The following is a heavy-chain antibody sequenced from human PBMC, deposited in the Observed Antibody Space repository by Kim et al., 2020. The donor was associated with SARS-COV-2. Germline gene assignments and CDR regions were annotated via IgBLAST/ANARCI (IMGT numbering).Heavy chain of an antibody. V-gene: IGHV1-46*01. CDR1: GYTFTSYY. CDR3: ARDVRVRGIAVAEMAGY. CDR2: INPSGGST. J-gene: IGHJ4*02. D-gene: IGHD6-19*01. Sequence: ASVKVSCKASGYTFTSYYMHWVRQAPGQGLEWMGIINPSGGSTSYAQKFQGRVTMTRDTSTSTVYMELSSLRSEDTAVYYCARDVRVRGIAVAEMAGYWGQGTLVTVSS.